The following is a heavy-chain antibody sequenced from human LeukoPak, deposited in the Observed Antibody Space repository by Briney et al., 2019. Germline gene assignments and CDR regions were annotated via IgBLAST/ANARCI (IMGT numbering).Heavy chain of an antibody. CDR3: ARAIEVGAMTPFDY. CDR1: GYSISSGYY. CDR2: IYHSGST. J-gene: IGHJ4*02. D-gene: IGHD1-26*01. Sequence: PSETLSLTCTVSGYSISSGYYWGWLLQPPGKGLEWIGSIYHSGSTYYNPSLKRRVTISVDTSKNQFSLKLCSVTAADTAVYYCARAIEVGAMTPFDYWGQGTLVTVSS. V-gene: IGHV4-38-2*02.